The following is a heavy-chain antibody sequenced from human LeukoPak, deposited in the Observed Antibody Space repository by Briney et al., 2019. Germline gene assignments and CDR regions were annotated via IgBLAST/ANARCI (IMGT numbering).Heavy chain of an antibody. J-gene: IGHJ4*02. Sequence: PSETLSLTCTVSGGSISSSSYYWGWIRQPPGKGLEWIGSIYYSGSTYYNPSLKSRVTISVDTSKNQFSLKLSSVTAADTAVYYCARVWELKRNFDYWGQGTLVTVSS. V-gene: IGHV4-39*07. CDR2: IYYSGST. CDR3: ARVWELKRNFDY. CDR1: GGSISSSSYY. D-gene: IGHD1-26*01.